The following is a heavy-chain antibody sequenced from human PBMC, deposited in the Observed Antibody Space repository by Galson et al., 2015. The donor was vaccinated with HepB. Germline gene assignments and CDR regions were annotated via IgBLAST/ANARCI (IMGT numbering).Heavy chain of an antibody. CDR1: GFTFSREA. D-gene: IGHD5-24*01. CDR3: GRDPIRDGNANWFDP. CDR2: INHDGGST. J-gene: IGHJ5*02. Sequence: SLRLSCAASGFTFSREAMHWVRQAPGKGLEYVAAINHDGGSTHHVNSVKGRFTTSRDNSKNTLYLQMGSLRPEDMAVYYCGRDPIRDGNANWFDPWGQGTLVTVSS. V-gene: IGHV3-64*01.